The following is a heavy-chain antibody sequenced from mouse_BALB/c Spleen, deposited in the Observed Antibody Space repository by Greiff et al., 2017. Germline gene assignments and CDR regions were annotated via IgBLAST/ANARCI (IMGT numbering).Heavy chain of an antibody. V-gene: IGHV5-17*02. CDR2: ISSGSSTI. CDR3: ARDLAY. Sequence: EVQLVESGGGLVQPGGSRKLSCAASGFTFSSFGMHWVRQAPEKGLEWVAYISSGSSTIYYADTVKGRFTISRDNPKNTLFLQMTSLRSEDTAMYYCARDLAYWGQGTLVTVSA. CDR1: GFTFSSFG. J-gene: IGHJ3*01.